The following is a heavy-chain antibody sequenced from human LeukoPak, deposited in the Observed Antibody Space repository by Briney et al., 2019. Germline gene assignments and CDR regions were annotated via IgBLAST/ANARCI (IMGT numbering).Heavy chain of an antibody. D-gene: IGHD3-10*01. Sequence: GASVKVSCKASGYTFTGYYMHWVRQAPGQGLEWMGWINPNSGGTNYARKFQGRVTMTRDTSISTAYMELSRLRSDDTAVYYCARGMVRGVKGFDYWGQGTLVTVSP. CDR2: INPNSGGT. J-gene: IGHJ4*02. V-gene: IGHV1-2*02. CDR3: ARGMVRGVKGFDY. CDR1: GYTFTGYY.